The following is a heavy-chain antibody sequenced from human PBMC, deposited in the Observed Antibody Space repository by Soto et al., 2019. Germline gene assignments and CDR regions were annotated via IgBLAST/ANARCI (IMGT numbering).Heavy chain of an antibody. CDR2: IWYDGSNK. Sequence: GGSLRLSCAASGFTFSSYGMHWVRQAPGKGLEWVAVIWYDGSNKYYADSVKGRFTISRDNSKNTLYLQMNSLRAEDTAVYYCARDSSSGWYGDFDYWGQGTLVTVSS. D-gene: IGHD6-19*01. J-gene: IGHJ4*02. V-gene: IGHV3-33*01. CDR3: ARDSSSGWYGDFDY. CDR1: GFTFSSYG.